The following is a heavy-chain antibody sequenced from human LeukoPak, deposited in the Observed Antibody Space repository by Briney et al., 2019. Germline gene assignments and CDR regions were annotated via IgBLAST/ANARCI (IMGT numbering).Heavy chain of an antibody. J-gene: IGHJ4*02. CDR1: GFPFSSYW. D-gene: IGHD4-17*01. CDR2: IIGDGSGT. Sequence: PGGSLRLSCAASGFPFSSYWMHWVRQGPGRGLVWVSRIIGDGSGTNYADSVKGRFTISRDNAKNTLYLQMNSLRAEDTAVYYCAKYAPPTTAPTRFFDDWGQGTLVTVSS. V-gene: IGHV3-74*01. CDR3: AKYAPPTTAPTRFFDD.